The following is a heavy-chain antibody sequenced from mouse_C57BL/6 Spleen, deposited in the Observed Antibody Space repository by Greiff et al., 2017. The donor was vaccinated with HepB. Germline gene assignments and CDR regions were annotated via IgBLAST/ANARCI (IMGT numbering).Heavy chain of an antibody. CDR3: ARVGAGSSWFAY. Sequence: VQLQQPGAELVKPGASVKLSCKASGYTFTSYWMHWVKQRPGQGLEWIGMIHPNSGSTNYNEKFKSKATLTVDKSSSTAYMQLSSLTSEDSAVYYCARVGAGSSWFAYWGQGTLVTVSA. J-gene: IGHJ3*01. CDR1: GYTFTSYW. D-gene: IGHD1-1*01. CDR2: IHPNSGST. V-gene: IGHV1-64*01.